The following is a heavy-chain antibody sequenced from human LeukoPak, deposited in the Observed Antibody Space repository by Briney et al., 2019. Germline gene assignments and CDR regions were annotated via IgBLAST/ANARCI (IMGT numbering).Heavy chain of an antibody. D-gene: IGHD3-3*01. V-gene: IGHV1-8*01. CDR2: MNPNSGNT. J-gene: IGHJ6*02. CDR1: GYTFTSYD. Sequence: ASVKVSCKASGYTFTSYDINWVRQATGQGLEWMGWMNPNSGNTGYAQKFQGRVTMTRNTSISTAYMELSSLRSEDTAVYYRARFYDFWSGYYSYYGMDVWGQGTTVTVSS. CDR3: ARFYDFWSGYYSYYGMDV.